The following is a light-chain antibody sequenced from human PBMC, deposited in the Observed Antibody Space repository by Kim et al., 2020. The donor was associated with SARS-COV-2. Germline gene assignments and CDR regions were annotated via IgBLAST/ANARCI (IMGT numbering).Light chain of an antibody. CDR3: LLKMRNGDWV. CDR2: NTN. J-gene: IGLJ3*02. V-gene: IGLV8-61*01. CDR1: SGPVSTTTH. Sequence: GVAVTLTCASTSGPVSTTTHPSWYQQTPRQPPRTLIYNTNIRSSGVPDRVSGSILGNKAALTITGAQADDESDYYCLLKMRNGDWVFGGGTKLTVL.